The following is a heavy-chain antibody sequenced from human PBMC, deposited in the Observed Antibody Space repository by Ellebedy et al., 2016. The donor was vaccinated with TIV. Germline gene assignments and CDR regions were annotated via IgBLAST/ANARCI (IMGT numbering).Heavy chain of an antibody. J-gene: IGHJ4*02. D-gene: IGHD6-19*01. CDR3: ARSLGLATIDY. CDR2: IDWDDDK. CDR1: GFSLSTSGMC. Sequence: SGPTLVKPTQTLTLTCTFSGFSLSTSGMCVSWIRQLPGKALEWLARIDWDDDKYYNTSLKTRLTLSKDTSKNQVVLTMTNMDPVDTATYYCARSLGLATIDYWGQGTLVTVSS. V-gene: IGHV2-70*11.